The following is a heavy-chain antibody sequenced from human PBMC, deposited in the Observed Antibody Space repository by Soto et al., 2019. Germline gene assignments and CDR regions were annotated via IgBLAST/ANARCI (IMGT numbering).Heavy chain of an antibody. CDR2: ISYDGSNK. J-gene: IGHJ4*02. Sequence: GGSLRLSCAASGFPFSSFAMHWVRQAPGKGLEWVAVISYDGSNKYYADSVKGRFTISRDNSRNTLYLQMNSLRAEDTALYYCARDVTIFGVVIEAPPVYWGQGTLVTVSS. V-gene: IGHV3-30-3*01. D-gene: IGHD3-3*01. CDR1: GFPFSSFA. CDR3: ARDVTIFGVVIEAPPVY.